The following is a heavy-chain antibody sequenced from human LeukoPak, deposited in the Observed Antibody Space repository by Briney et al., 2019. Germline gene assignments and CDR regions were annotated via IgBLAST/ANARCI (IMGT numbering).Heavy chain of an antibody. Sequence: SETLSLTCAVYGGPFSGYYWSWIRQPPGKGLEWIGEINHSGSTNYNPSLKSRVTISVDTSKNQFSLKLSSVTAADTAVYYCARVAAAGTWYYGMDVWGQGTTVTVSS. CDR1: GGPFSGYY. D-gene: IGHD6-13*01. V-gene: IGHV4-34*01. CDR2: INHSGST. J-gene: IGHJ6*02. CDR3: ARVAAAGTWYYGMDV.